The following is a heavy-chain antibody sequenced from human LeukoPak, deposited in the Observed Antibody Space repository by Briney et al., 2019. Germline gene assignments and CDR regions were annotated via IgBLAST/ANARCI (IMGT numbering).Heavy chain of an antibody. D-gene: IGHD1/OR15-1a*01. CDR3: AKEGTASKPSDLDY. J-gene: IGHJ4*02. CDR2: MNPNSGNT. Sequence: GASVKVSCKASGYTFTSYDINWVRQATGQGLEWMGWMNPNSGNTGYAQKFQGRVTMTRNTSISTAYMELSSLRSEDTAVYYCAKEGTASKPSDLDYWGQGTLVTVSS. CDR1: GYTFTSYD. V-gene: IGHV1-8*01.